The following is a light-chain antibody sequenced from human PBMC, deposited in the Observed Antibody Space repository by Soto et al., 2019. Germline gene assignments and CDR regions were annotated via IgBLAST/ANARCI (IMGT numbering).Light chain of an antibody. J-gene: IGKJ5*01. Sequence: DIQMTQAPSSVSASVGDRVTITCRASQGISNWLAWYQQKPGEAPKLLIYAASSLQGGVPTRFSGRGSGTDFPRTISSLQPEDFATYYCQQANSFPRTFGRGTRLEIK. CDR3: QQANSFPRT. V-gene: IGKV1D-12*01. CDR2: AAS. CDR1: QGISNW.